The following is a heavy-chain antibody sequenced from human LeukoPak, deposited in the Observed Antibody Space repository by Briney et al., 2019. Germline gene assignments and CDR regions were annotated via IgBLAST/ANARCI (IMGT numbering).Heavy chain of an antibody. V-gene: IGHV4-59*01. CDR1: GGSISSYY. Sequence: SETLSLTCTVSGGSISSYYWSWIRQPPGKGLEWIGDIYYSGSTNYNPSLKSRVTISVDTSKNQFSLKLSSVTAADTAVYYCARDIIVVSSTYYYYYMDVWGKGTTVTVSS. CDR2: IYYSGST. D-gene: IGHD2-2*01. J-gene: IGHJ6*03. CDR3: ARDIIVVSSTYYYYYMDV.